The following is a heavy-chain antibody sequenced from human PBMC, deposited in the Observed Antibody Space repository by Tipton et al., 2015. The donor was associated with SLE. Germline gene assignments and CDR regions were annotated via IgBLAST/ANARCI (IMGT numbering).Heavy chain of an antibody. V-gene: IGHV1-46*01. CDR2: INPSGGST. Sequence: QLVQSGAEVKKPGASVKVSCKASGYTFTSYYMHWVRQAPGQGLEWMGIINPSGGSTSYAQKFQGRVTMTRDTSTSTVYMELSSLRSEDTAVYYCARDRFIIGQQLVTVAFDIWGQGTMVTVSS. CDR1: GYTFTSYY. CDR3: ARDRFIIGQQLVTVAFDI. J-gene: IGHJ3*02. D-gene: IGHD6-13*01.